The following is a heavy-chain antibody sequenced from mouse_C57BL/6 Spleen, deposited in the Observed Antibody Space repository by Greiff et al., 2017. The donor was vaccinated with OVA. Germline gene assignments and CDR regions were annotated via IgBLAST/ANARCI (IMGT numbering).Heavy chain of an antibody. J-gene: IGHJ4*01. D-gene: IGHD1-1*02. Sequence: QVQLQQPGAELVKPGASVKMSCKASGYTFTSYWITWVKQRPGQGLEWIGDIYPGSGSTNYNVKFKSKATLTVNTSSSTAYMQLSNLTSEDSAVYYCARGGGNYAMDYWGQGTSVTVSS. CDR1: GYTFTSYW. V-gene: IGHV1-55*01. CDR2: IYPGSGST. CDR3: ARGGGNYAMDY.